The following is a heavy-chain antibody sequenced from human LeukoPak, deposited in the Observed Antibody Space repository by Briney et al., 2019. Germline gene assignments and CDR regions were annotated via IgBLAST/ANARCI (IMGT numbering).Heavy chain of an antibody. V-gene: IGHV3-30*18. CDR2: ISYDGSNK. CDR3: AKDWGWYQLLSRFDY. Sequence: GGSLRLSCAASGFTFSSYGMHWVRQAPGKGLEWVAVISYDGSNKYYADSVKGRFTISRDNSKNTLYLQMNSLRAEDTAVNYCAKDWGWYQLLSRFDYWGQGTLVTVSS. D-gene: IGHD2-2*01. CDR1: GFTFSSYG. J-gene: IGHJ4*02.